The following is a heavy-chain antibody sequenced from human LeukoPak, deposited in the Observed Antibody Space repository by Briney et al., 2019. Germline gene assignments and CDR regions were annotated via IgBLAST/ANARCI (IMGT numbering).Heavy chain of an antibody. CDR1: GFTFSRYG. CDR3: AKEGYSRGYYSYYYMDV. CDR2: ISYDGSNK. D-gene: IGHD6-13*01. V-gene: IGHV3-30*04. Sequence: GGSLRLSCAASGFTFSRYGMHWVRQAPGKGLEWVTAISYDGSNKYYADSVKGRFTISRDNSKNTVYVQMNSLRAEDTAVYYCAKEGYSRGYYSYYYMDVWDKGTTVTVSS. J-gene: IGHJ6*03.